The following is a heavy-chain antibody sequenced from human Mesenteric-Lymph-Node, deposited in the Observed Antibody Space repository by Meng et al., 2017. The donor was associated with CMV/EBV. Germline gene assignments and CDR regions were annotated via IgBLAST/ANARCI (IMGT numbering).Heavy chain of an antibody. V-gene: IGHV3-21*01. CDR2: ISSSSSYI. D-gene: IGHD2-2*01. Sequence: MNWCRQAPGKGLEWVSSISSSSSYIYYADSVKGRFTISRDNAKNSLYLQMNSLRAEDTAVYYCARDLKDIVVVPAAKGGYYYGMDVWGQGTTVTVSS. J-gene: IGHJ6*02. CDR3: ARDLKDIVVVPAAKGGYYYGMDV.